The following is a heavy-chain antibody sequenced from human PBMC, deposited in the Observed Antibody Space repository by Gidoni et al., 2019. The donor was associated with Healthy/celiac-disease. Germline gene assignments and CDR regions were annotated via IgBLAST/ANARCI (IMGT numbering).Heavy chain of an antibody. V-gene: IGHV4-34*01. Sequence: QVQLQQWGAGLLKPSETLSLTCAVYGGSFSGYYWSWIRQPPGKGMEWIGEINHRGSTNYTPSIQRPVTISVNTSKNQFSLKLSSVTAADTAVYYCQSTVTTAKAGGGDESIDYWGQGTLVTVSS. CDR3: QSTVTTAKAGGGDESIDY. D-gene: IGHD4-17*01. J-gene: IGHJ4*02. CDR2: INHRGST. CDR1: GGSFSGYY.